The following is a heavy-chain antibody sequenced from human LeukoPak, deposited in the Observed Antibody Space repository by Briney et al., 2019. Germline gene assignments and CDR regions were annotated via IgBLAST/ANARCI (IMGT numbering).Heavy chain of an antibody. D-gene: IGHD3-16*01. CDR3: ARRRGDKAED. CDR2: IYYSENT. J-gene: IGHJ4*02. Sequence: PSETLSLTCTVSGGSISTSNYYWGWIRQPPGKGLEWIGSIYYSENTNYNPSLKSRVTISVDTSKNQFSLKLSSVTAADTAVYYCARRRGDKAEDWGQGTLVTVSS. V-gene: IGHV4-39*07. CDR1: GGSISTSNYY.